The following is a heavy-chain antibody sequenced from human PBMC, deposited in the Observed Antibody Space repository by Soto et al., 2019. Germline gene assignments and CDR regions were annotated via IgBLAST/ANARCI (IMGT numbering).Heavy chain of an antibody. CDR2: ISAYNGNT. CDR3: AREAPGGGQRVNNWFDR. D-gene: IGHD6-6*01. J-gene: IGHJ5*02. V-gene: IGHV1-18*01. CDR1: GYTFTSYG. Sequence: QVQLVQSGAEVKKPGASVKVSCKASGYTFTSYGISWVRQAPGQGLEWMGWISAYNGNTNYAQKLQGRVTMTTDTSTSTAHREQRSLRSDDTAVDYGAREAPGGGQRVNNWFDRWGQGTQVPVSS.